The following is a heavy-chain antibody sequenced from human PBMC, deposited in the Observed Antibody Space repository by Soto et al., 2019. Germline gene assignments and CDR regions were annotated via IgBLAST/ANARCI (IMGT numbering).Heavy chain of an antibody. CDR1: GYTFSTYG. V-gene: IGHV1-18*01. J-gene: IGHJ4*02. CDR2: TSGNNDKE. CDR3: ARESRGYEDY. D-gene: IGHD5-12*01. Sequence: QVQLVQSGAEVTKPGASVKFSCKASGYTFSTYGISWVRQDPGQGLEWMGWTSGNNDKENYSQKFKGRVTMTTDTSTSTAYLELRSLSTDDTALYYCARESRGYEDYWGQGTLVIVSS.